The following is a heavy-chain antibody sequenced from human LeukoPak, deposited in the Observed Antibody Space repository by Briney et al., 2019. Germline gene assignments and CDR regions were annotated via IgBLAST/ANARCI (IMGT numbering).Heavy chain of an antibody. CDR3: ARVRVLLAAAAPFDY. CDR1: GYTFTSYG. J-gene: IGHJ4*02. D-gene: IGHD6-13*01. V-gene: IGHV1-18*01. CDR2: ISAYNGNT. Sequence: ASVKVSCKASGYTFTSYGISWVRQAPGQGLEWMGWISAYNGNTNYAQKLQGRVTMTTDTSTSTAYMELRSLRSDDTAVYYCARVRVLLAAAAPFDYWGQGTLVTVSS.